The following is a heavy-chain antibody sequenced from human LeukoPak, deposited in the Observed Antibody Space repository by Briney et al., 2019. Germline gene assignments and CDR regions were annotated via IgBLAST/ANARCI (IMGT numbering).Heavy chain of an antibody. CDR3: ARGNWYFDL. CDR1: GLTFSTNY. V-gene: IGHV3-66*01. Sequence: QTGGSLRLSCAASGLTFSTNYMSWVRQAPGRGLEWVSLIDSAGNTYYADSVKGRFTISRDNSKNTLYLQMNTLRVEDTAVFYCARGNWYFDLWGRGTLVTVSS. CDR2: IDSAGNT. J-gene: IGHJ2*01.